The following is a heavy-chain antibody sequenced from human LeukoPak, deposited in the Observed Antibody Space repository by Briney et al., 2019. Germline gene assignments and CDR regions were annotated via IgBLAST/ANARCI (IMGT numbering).Heavy chain of an antibody. J-gene: IGHJ4*02. D-gene: IGHD3-22*01. Sequence: ASVKVSCKASGYTFTGYYMHWVRQAPGQGLEWMGWINPNSGGTNYAQKFQGRVTMTRDTSISTAYMELSRLRSDDTAVYYCARVLHYYDSSGYYPAVFDYWGQGTLVTVSS. CDR1: GYTFTGYY. CDR2: INPNSGGT. CDR3: ARVLHYYDSSGYYPAVFDY. V-gene: IGHV1-2*02.